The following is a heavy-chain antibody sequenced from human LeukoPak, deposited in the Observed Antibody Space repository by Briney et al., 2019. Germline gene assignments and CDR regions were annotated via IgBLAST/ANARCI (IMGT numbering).Heavy chain of an antibody. V-gene: IGHV4-59*01. Sequence: PSETLSLTCTASGGSSSSYYWSWIRQPPGKALEWIGYIYYSGSTNYNPSLKSRVTISVDTSKNQFSLKLCSVTAADTAVYYCARLRGSLPPYFDYWGQGTLVTVSS. CDR3: ARLRGSLPPYFDY. J-gene: IGHJ4*02. CDR2: IYYSGST. D-gene: IGHD3-10*01. CDR1: GGSSSSYY.